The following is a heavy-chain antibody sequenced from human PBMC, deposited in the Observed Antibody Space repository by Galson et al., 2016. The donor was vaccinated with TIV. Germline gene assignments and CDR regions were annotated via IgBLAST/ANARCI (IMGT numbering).Heavy chain of an antibody. D-gene: IGHD1-26*01. V-gene: IGHV3-21*06. J-gene: IGHJ4*02. CDR3: ARVSSALSATNDY. CDR1: GITFNTYT. Sequence: SLRLSCAASGITFNTYTLTWVRQAPGKGLEWVSSISSSSEYIYYADSVKGRFTISRDNAKNSLYLQMNSLRAEDTAVHFCARVSSALSATNDYWGQGTLVTVSS. CDR2: ISSSSEYI.